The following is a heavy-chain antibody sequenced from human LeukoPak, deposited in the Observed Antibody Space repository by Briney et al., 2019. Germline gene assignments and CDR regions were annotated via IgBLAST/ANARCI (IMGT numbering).Heavy chain of an antibody. J-gene: IGHJ4*02. CDR3: ARGVPARRFDY. Sequence: GGSLRLSCAASGFSFSNYEMKWVRQAPGKGLEWVSYISSSGSNTYYADSVKGRFTTSRDNAKNSLSLQMNSLRVEDTAVYYCARGVPARRFDYWGEGTVVTVSS. CDR1: GFSFSNYE. V-gene: IGHV3-48*03. CDR2: ISSSGSNT.